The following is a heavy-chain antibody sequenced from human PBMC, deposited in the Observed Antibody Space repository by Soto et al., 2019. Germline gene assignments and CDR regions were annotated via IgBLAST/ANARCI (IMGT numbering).Heavy chain of an antibody. CDR3: AKGRIAVAAPYNWFDP. D-gene: IGHD6-19*01. CDR2: ITGGADNT. J-gene: IGHJ5*02. CDR1: GFTYSSYA. Sequence: EVKLLESGGGLVQPGGSLRLSCVASGFTYSSYAMSWVRQAPGTGLEWVSTITGGADNTHYADSVKGRFTISRDNSKNTLSLQMNSLRVEDTAVYHCAKGRIAVAAPYNWFDPWGQGTLVTVSS. V-gene: IGHV3-23*01.